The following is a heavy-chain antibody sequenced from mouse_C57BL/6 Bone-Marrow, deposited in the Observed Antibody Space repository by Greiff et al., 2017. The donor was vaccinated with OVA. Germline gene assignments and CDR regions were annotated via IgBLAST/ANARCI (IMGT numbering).Heavy chain of an antibody. CDR2: IYPGDGAT. CDR3: ARSTTVVENYFDY. J-gene: IGHJ2*01. CDR1: GYAFSSYW. V-gene: IGHV1-80*01. Sequence: QVQLQQSGAELVKPGASVKISCKASGYAFSSYWMNWVKQRPGKGLEWIGQIYPGDGATNYNGKFKGKATLTADKSSSTAYMQLSSLTSEDSAVYFCARSTTVVENYFDYWGQGTTLTVSA. D-gene: IGHD1-1*01.